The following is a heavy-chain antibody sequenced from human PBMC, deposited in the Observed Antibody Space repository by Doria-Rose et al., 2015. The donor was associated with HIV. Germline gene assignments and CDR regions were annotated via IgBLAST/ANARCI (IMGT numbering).Heavy chain of an antibody. D-gene: IGHD5-12*01. CDR2: IRYSGGTT. J-gene: IGHJ4*02. CDR3: TGGGYSGYDWDF. CDR1: YSYTGYW. Sequence: YSYTGYWIGWVRQAPGKGLEWISYIRYSGGTTYYADSVEGRFTISRDNAKNSLHLQMNSLRDEDTALYYCTGGGYSGYDWDFWGQGILVTVSS. V-gene: IGHV3-48*02.